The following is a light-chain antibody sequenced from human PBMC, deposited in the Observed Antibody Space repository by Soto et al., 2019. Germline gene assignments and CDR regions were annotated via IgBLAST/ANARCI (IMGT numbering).Light chain of an antibody. CDR2: DVS. J-gene: IGLJ1*01. CDR3: RSYTSSSIRV. V-gene: IGLV2-14*01. CDR1: SRDVGGYKY. Sequence: QSVLTQPASVSVSPGQSITISCTGTSRDVGGYKYVSWYQQYPGKAPKLIIYDVSNRPSGVSNRFSGSKSGNTASLTISGLQTEDEADYYCRSYTSSSIRVFGTGTKVTV.